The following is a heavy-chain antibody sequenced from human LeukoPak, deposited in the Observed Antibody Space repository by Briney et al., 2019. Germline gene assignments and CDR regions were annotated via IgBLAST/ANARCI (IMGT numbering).Heavy chain of an antibody. D-gene: IGHD3-10*01. CDR2: ISYDGSNK. CDR3: AKDRELLWFGELLLGRDDYFDY. Sequence: GRSLRLSCAASGFTFSSYGMHWVRQAPGKGLEWMAVISYDGSNKYYADSVKGRFTISRDNSKNTLYLQMNSLRAEDTAVYYCAKDRELLWFGELLLGRDDYFDYWGQGTLVTVSS. CDR1: GFTFSSYG. V-gene: IGHV3-30*18. J-gene: IGHJ4*02.